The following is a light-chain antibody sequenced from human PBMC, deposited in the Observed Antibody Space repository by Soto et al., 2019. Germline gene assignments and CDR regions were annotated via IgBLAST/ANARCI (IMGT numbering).Light chain of an antibody. CDR1: QSISSW. Sequence: DIQMTQSPSTLSASVGDRVTITWRASQSISSWLAWYQQKPGKAPKLLIYDASSLESGVPSRFSGSGSGTEFTLTISSLQPDDFATYYCQQYNSYSSGTFGQGTKVDIK. V-gene: IGKV1-5*01. J-gene: IGKJ1*01. CDR2: DAS. CDR3: QQYNSYSSGT.